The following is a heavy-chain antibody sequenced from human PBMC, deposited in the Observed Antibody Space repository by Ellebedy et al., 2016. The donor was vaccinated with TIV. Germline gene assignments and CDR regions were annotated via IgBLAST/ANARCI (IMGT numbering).Heavy chain of an antibody. D-gene: IGHD5-18*01. CDR2: IYHSGNT. CDR3: AREGENTVMALDY. J-gene: IGHJ4*02. CDR1: GGSISSSNW. V-gene: IGHV4-4*02. Sequence: MPSETLSLTCAVSGGSISSSNWWSWVRQPPGKGLAWIGAIYHSGNTNYNPSLKSRVTISVDKSKNQFSLKLNSVTAADTAVYYCAREGENTVMALDYWGQGTLVTVSS.